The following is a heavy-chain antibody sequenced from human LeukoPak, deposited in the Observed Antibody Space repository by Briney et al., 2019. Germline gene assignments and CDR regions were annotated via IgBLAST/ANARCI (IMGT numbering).Heavy chain of an antibody. CDR3: ATLGYCSSTSCYRDIDY. V-gene: IGHV1-2*02. D-gene: IGHD2-2*01. CDR2: INPNSGDT. CDR1: GYTFTGYY. J-gene: IGHJ4*02. Sequence: ASVKASXKASGYTFTGYYIHWVRQAPGQGLEWMGWINPNSGDTNYAQRFQGRVTMTRDTSISTAYMQLSRLRSDDTAVYYCATLGYCSSTSCYRDIDYWGQGTLVTVSS.